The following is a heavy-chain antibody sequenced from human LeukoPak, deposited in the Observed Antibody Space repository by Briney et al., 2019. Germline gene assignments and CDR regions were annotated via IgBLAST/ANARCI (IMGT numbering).Heavy chain of an antibody. V-gene: IGHV4-31*03. J-gene: IGHJ5*02. CDR1: GGSISSGGYY. Sequence: SQTLSLTCTVSGGSISSGGYYWSWIRQHPGKGLEWIGYIYYSGTTYYNLSLESRVTISVDTSKNQFSLKLSSLTAADTAMYYCARSYAVVAGLANWFDPWGQGTLVTVSA. CDR2: IYYSGTT. CDR3: ARSYAVVAGLANWFDP. D-gene: IGHD2-15*01.